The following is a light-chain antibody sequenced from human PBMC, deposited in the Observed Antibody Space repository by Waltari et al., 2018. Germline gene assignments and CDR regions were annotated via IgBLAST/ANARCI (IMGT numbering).Light chain of an antibody. Sequence: QPVLTPPPSASGTPGQRVTRSCPGSSAHTDSNPGNWYQQLPGTAPKLLIYSNHQRPSGVPDRFSGSKSGTSASLAISGLQSEDEADYYCAAWDDSLDAYVFGTGTKVTVL. V-gene: IGLV1-44*01. CDR1: SAHTDSNP. J-gene: IGLJ1*01. CDR3: AAWDDSLDAYV. CDR2: SNH.